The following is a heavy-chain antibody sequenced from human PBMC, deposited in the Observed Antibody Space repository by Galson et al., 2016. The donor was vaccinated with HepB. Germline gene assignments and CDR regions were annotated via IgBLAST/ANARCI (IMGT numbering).Heavy chain of an antibody. D-gene: IGHD6-19*01. Sequence: MTWVRQAPGKGLEWLSSISGGSSHMFYADSVKGRFTISRDNTKNSLYLQMDSLRAEDTAIYYCARGSGYTSAWYPGGIRYWGQGTLVTVSS. V-gene: IGHV3-21*01. CDR2: ISGGSSHM. CDR3: ARGSGYTSAWYPGGIRY. J-gene: IGHJ4*02.